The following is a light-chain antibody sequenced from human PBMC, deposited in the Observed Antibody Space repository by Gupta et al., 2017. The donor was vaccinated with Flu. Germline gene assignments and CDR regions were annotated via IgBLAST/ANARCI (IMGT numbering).Light chain of an antibody. V-gene: IGLV1-51*01. CDR3: GTWDSSLSAVV. Sequence: SVFTQPSSVSAAPGQKVTISCSGSSSNIGNNYVSWYQQLPGTAPKLLIYDNNKRPSGIPDRFSGSKSGTSATLGITGPQTGDEADYYCGTWDSSLSAVVFGGGTKLTVL. CDR2: DNN. J-gene: IGLJ2*01. CDR1: SSNIGNNY.